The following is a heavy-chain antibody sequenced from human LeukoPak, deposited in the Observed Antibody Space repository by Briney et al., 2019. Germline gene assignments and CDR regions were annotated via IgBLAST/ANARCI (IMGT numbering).Heavy chain of an antibody. CDR3: ARASGYSTLMDV. CDR2: FYISGST. D-gene: IGHD5-18*01. Sequence: SETLSLTCTVSGDSITRYYWSWIRQPAGEGLEWIGRFYISGSTNYNPSLKSRVTMSVDTSKSQFSLKLSSVTAADTAVYYCARASGYSTLMDVWGKGTTVTVSS. J-gene: IGHJ6*03. V-gene: IGHV4-4*07. CDR1: GDSITRYY.